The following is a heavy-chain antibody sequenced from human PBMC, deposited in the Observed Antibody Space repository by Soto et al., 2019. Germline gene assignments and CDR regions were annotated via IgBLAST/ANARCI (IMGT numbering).Heavy chain of an antibody. CDR3: VRLGDYAFESSN. J-gene: IGHJ4*02. V-gene: IGHV4-39*01. CDR2: IYYSGST. D-gene: IGHD2-21*01. Sequence: PSETLSLTCTVSRGSISSDTYYWGWIRQPPGKGLEWIGSIYYSGSTYYNPSLKSRVTISVDTSQNQFSLKLSSVIAADTAVYYCVRLGDYAFESSNWGQGTLVTVSS. CDR1: RGSISSDTYY.